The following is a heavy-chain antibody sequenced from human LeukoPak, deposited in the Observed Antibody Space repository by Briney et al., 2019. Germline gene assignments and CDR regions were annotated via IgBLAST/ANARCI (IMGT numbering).Heavy chain of an antibody. CDR2: INAGNGNT. CDR1: GYTFTSYA. J-gene: IGHJ4*02. CDR3: ARVRVFGGVIVIPFDY. D-gene: IGHD3-16*02. Sequence: ASVKVSCKASGYTFTSYAMHWVRQAPGQRLEWMGWINAGNGNTKYSQKFQGRVTITRDTSASTAYMELSSLRSGDTAVYYCARVRVFGGVIVIPFDYWGQGTLVTVSS. V-gene: IGHV1-3*01.